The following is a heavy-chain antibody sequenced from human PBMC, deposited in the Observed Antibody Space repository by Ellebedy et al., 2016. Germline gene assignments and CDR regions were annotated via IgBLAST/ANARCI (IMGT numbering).Heavy chain of an antibody. D-gene: IGHD1-26*01. CDR1: GFTFSSYD. CDR3: ARDRGVGAGGGYYGMDV. J-gene: IGHJ6*02. CDR2: IWYDGSNK. Sequence: GESLKISCAASGFTFSSYDMHWVRQAPGKGLEWVAVIWYDGSNKYYADSVKGRFTISRDNSKNTLYLQMNSLRAEDTAVYYCARDRGVGAGGGYYGMDVWGQGTTVTVSS. V-gene: IGHV3-33*01.